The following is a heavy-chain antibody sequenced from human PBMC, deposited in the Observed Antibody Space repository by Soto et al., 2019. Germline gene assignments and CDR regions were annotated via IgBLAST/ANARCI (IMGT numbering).Heavy chain of an antibody. D-gene: IGHD3-22*01. CDR2: IYFGGTT. CDR1: GGSISPNY. Sequence: QVQLQESGPGLVKPSETLSLTCTVSGGSISPNYWSWIRQPPGKGLEWIGYIYFGGTTMYNPSLTSHVTISVDTSKNQFSLKPTSVTAADTAVYYCARLGGYFQALDSWGQGTLVTVSS. V-gene: IGHV4-59*08. J-gene: IGHJ4*02. CDR3: ARLGGYFQALDS.